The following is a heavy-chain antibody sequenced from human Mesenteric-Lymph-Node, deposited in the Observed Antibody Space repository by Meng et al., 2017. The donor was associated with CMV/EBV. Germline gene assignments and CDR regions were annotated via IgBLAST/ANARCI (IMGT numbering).Heavy chain of an antibody. CDR2: INHSGST. D-gene: IGHD6-13*01. Sequence: YYWSWIRQPPGKGLEWIGEINHSGSTHYNPSLKSRVTISVDTSKNQFSLKLSSVTAADTAVYYCARGRRGLRQYSSSWYTLHFFDYWGQGTLVTVSS. V-gene: IGHV4-34*01. J-gene: IGHJ4*02. CDR3: ARGRRGLRQYSSSWYTLHFFDY. CDR1: YY.